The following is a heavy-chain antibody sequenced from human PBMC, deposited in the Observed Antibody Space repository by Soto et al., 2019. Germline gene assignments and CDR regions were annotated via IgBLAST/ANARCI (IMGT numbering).Heavy chain of an antibody. CDR1: GYTFTSYG. J-gene: IGHJ6*02. V-gene: IGHV1-18*01. D-gene: IGHD2-15*01. Sequence: ASVTVSCKASGYTFTSYGISWVRQAPGQGLEWMGWISAYNGNTNYAQKLQGRVTMTTDTSTSTAYMELRSLRSDDTAVYYCARARYCSGGSCYYDYYYGMDVWGQGTTVTVSS. CDR2: ISAYNGNT. CDR3: ARARYCSGGSCYYDYYYGMDV.